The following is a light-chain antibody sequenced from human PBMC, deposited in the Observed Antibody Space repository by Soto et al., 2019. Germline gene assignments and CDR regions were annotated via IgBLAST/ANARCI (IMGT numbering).Light chain of an antibody. J-gene: IGLJ2*01. CDR2: GNS. CDR3: QSYDSSLSGSRV. V-gene: IGLV1-40*01. CDR1: SSNIGAGYD. Sequence: QSVLTQPPSVSGAPGQNVTISCTGSSSNIGAGYDVHWYQQLPGTAPKLLIYGNSNRPSGVPDRFSGSKSGTSASLAITGLQAQDEADYYCQSYDSSLSGSRVFGGGTKLTVL.